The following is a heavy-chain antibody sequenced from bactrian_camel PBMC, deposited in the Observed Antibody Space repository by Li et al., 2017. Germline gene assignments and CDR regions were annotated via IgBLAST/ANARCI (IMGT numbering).Heavy chain of an antibody. J-gene: IGHJ4*01. CDR3: ATGDSDYLHPFDD. CDR1: SASSVY. CDR2: IDSEGSDSET. D-gene: IGHD4*01. Sequence: HVQLVESGGGLVQPGGSLRLSCAASSASSVYISWIRQAPGKGLEWLCSIDSEGSDSETYYADSMEGRFTISRDNAKNTVYLQMNSLKSEDTALYYCATGDSDYLHPFDDWGQGTQVTVS. V-gene: IGHV3-2*01.